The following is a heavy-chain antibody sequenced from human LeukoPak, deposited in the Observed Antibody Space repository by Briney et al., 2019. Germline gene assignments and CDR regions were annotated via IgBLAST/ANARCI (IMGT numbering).Heavy chain of an antibody. D-gene: IGHD6-13*01. CDR2: ISSSGSTI. J-gene: IGHJ3*02. CDR3: AREWDSSSWPHYDAFDI. Sequence: PGGSLRLSCAASGFTFSSYEMNWVRQAPGKGLEWVSYISSSGSTIYYADSVKGRFTISRDNAKNSLYLQMNSLRAEDTAVYYCAREWDSSSWPHYDAFDIWGQGTMVTVSS. V-gene: IGHV3-48*03. CDR1: GFTFSSYE.